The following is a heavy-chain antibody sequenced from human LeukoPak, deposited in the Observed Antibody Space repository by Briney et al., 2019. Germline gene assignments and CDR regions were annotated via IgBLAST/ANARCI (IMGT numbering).Heavy chain of an antibody. CDR1: GYTFTGYY. D-gene: IGHD3-16*01. V-gene: IGHV1-2*02. CDR2: INPNSGGK. J-gene: IGHJ5*02. CDR3: ARDNKPTYVWGSSRPTRTNWFDP. Sequence: ASVKVSCKASGYTFTGYYMHWVRQAPGQGLEWMGWINPNSGGKNYAQKFQGRVTMTRDTSISTAYMELSRLRSDDTAVYYCARDNKPTYVWGSSRPTRTNWFDPWGQGTLVTVSS.